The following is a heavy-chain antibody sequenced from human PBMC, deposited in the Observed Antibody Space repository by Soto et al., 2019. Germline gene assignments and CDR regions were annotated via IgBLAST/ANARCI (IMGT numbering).Heavy chain of an antibody. Sequence: ASVKVSCKASGYTLTNNDIHWVRQATGQGLEWMGWMNPNSGNTGYAQKFQGRVTMTRNTSISTAYMELSSLRSEDTAVYYCARGVVGLDYWGQGTLVTVSS. V-gene: IGHV1-8*01. CDR1: GYTLTNND. CDR3: ARGVVGLDY. D-gene: IGHD1-26*01. CDR2: MNPNSGNT. J-gene: IGHJ4*02.